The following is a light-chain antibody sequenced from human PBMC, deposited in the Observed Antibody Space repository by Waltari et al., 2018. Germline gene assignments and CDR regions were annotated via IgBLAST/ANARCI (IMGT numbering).Light chain of an antibody. CDR3: QQGYMTPRT. V-gene: IGKV1-39*01. Sequence: DIQMTQSPSSLSASVGDRVTITCRASQSVRNFVNWYQQEPGKAPKLLIYATSSLQTGVPSRFSGSGSGTDFTLSISSLQPEDFAIYFCQQGYMTPRTFGQGTNVEIK. CDR2: ATS. J-gene: IGKJ1*01. CDR1: QSVRNF.